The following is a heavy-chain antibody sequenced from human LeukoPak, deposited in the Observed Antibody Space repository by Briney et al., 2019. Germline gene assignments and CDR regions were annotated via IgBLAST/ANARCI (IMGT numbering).Heavy chain of an antibody. CDR2: IHHSGST. CDR3: ARCSGTYFFDY. J-gene: IGHJ4*02. V-gene: IGHV4-38-2*01. D-gene: IGHD6-19*01. CDR1: SYSISSGYN. Sequence: PSETLSLTCRVSSYSISSGYNWGWVRQPPGKGLEWIGSIHHSGSTYYNPSLRSRVTISVDTSKNQFSLKLNSVTAADTAVYYCARCSGTYFFDYWGQGTLVTVSS.